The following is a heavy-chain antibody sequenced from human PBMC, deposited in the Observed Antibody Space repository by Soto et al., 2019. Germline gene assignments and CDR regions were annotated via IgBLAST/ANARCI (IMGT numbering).Heavy chain of an antibody. Sequence: QVQLQESGPGLVKPSGTLSLTCTVSGGSMSSSNWWNWVRQSPGKGLEWIGETHQSGRTNYNPSLKSRVTISVDRSKNQFSLNLNSVTAADTAIYSCARSEATVLDYWGQGTLVTVSS. D-gene: IGHD4-17*01. CDR3: ARSEATVLDY. V-gene: IGHV4-4*02. CDR2: THQSGRT. CDR1: GGSMSSSNW. J-gene: IGHJ4*02.